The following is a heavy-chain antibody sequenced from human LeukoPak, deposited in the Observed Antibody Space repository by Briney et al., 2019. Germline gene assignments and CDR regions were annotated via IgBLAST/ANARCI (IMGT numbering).Heavy chain of an antibody. J-gene: IGHJ4*02. Sequence: PSETLSLTCAVSGGSIRSYYWSWIRQPPGKGLEGIGYMYYTGATNYNPSLESRVTISVDTSKNQFSLKLRSVTAADTAIYYCARQQIYVGTGMVDYFDYWGQGILVTVSS. CDR2: MYYTGAT. CDR3: ARQQIYVGTGMVDYFDY. V-gene: IGHV4-59*01. D-gene: IGHD5-18*01. CDR1: GGSIRSYY.